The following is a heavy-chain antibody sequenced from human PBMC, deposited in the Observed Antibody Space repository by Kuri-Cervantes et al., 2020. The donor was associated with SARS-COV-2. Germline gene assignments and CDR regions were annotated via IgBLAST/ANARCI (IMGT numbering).Heavy chain of an antibody. J-gene: IGHJ4*02. V-gene: IGHV3-23*01. CDR3: AKAGAARPKYFDY. Sequence: GESLKISCAASGFTFSSYDMHWVRQAPGKGLEWVSAISGSGGSTYYADSVKGRFTISRDNSKNTLYLQMNSLRAEDTAVYYCAKAGAARPKYFDYWGQGTLVTVSS. D-gene: IGHD6-6*01. CDR1: GFTFSSYD. CDR2: ISGSGGST.